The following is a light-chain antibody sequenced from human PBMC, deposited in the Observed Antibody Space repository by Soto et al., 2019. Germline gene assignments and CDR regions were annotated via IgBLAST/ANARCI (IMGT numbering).Light chain of an antibody. J-gene: IGKJ4*01. CDR1: XSXXXY. V-gene: IGKV1-39*01. CDR2: AAS. Sequence: DIQMTQSPSXLSASVGDXVTXTCRASXSXXXYLNWYQQKPGKAPKLLIYAASSLQSGVPSRFSGSGSGTDFTLTISSLQPEDFATYYCQQSYSTPPITFGGGTKVEIK. CDR3: QQSYSTPPIT.